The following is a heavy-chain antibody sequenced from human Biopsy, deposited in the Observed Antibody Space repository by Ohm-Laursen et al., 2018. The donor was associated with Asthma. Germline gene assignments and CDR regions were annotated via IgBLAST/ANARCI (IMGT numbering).Heavy chain of an antibody. D-gene: IGHD6-19*01. CDR1: GFSFSEFV. CDR2: ISGDAQRT. CDR3: AREGVAGTHIED. V-gene: IGHV3-NL1*01. J-gene: IGHJ4*02. Sequence: SLRLSCAASGFSFSEFVMHWVRQAPGKGLEWVSGISGDAQRTYYEDSVKGRFTISRDNSKNTLSLQMNSLTAEDTAVYYCAREGVAGTHIEDWGQGTLVTVSS.